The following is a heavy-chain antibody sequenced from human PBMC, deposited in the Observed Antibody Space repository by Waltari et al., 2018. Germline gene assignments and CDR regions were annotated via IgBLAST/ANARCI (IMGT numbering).Heavy chain of an antibody. Sequence: QVQLEQSGAEVKKPGASVKVSCKASGYTFTGYYMHWVRQAPGQGLEWMGRTNPNSGGTNYAQKFQGRVTMTRDTSISTAYMDLSRLTSDDTAVYYCARVSTVQQLGNFDYWGQGTLVTVSS. V-gene: IGHV1-2*06. J-gene: IGHJ4*02. D-gene: IGHD6-13*01. CDR2: TNPNSGGT. CDR3: ARVSTVQQLGNFDY. CDR1: GYTFTGYY.